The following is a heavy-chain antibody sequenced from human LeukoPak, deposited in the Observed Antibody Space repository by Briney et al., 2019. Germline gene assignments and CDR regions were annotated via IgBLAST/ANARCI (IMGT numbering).Heavy chain of an antibody. CDR1: GGSFSGYY. D-gene: IGHD3-10*01. Sequence: SETLSLTCAVYGGSFSGYYWSWIRQPPGKGLEWIGEINHSGSTNYNPSLKSRVTISVATYKNQFSLTLSSVTAADTAVYSCARGIRVRGVINPRGFDYWGQGTLVTVSS. CDR3: ARGIRVRGVINPRGFDY. CDR2: INHSGST. V-gene: IGHV4-34*01. J-gene: IGHJ4*02.